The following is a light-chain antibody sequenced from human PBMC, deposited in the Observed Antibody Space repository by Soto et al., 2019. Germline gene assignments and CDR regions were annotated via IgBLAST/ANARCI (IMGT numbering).Light chain of an antibody. CDR1: SSDVGAYDY. Sequence: QSVLTQPHSVSGSPGQSVTISCTGSSSDVGAYDYVSWYQQHPGEAPKLILYDVTKRPSGVPGRFSGSKSGNTASLTISGLQAEDEAHYYCCSYATIYTLLLGGGTKLTVL. V-gene: IGLV2-11*01. J-gene: IGLJ2*01. CDR3: CSYATIYTLL. CDR2: DVT.